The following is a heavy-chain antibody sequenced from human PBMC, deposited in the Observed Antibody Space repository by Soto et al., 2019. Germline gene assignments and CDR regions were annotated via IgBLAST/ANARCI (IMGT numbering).Heavy chain of an antibody. CDR1: GLTFSNYG. Sequence: QVYLVESGGGVVQPGRSLRLSCAASGLTFSNYGMHWVRQAPGKGLEWVAVISFDGSTEYYADSVKGRFTISRDNSKNTLSLQMNSLRAEDTAVYYCEKEGNVLGAPGYLSFDYWGQGTLVIVSS. J-gene: IGHJ4*02. CDR3: EKEGNVLGAPGYLSFDY. D-gene: IGHD2-2*01. CDR2: ISFDGSTE. V-gene: IGHV3-30*18.